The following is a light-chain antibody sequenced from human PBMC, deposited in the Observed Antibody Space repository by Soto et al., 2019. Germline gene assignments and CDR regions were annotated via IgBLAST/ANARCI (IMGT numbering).Light chain of an antibody. J-gene: IGKJ4*01. CDR1: QSVSNY. Sequence: EIVLTQSPATLSLSPGERATLSCRASQSVSNYLAWYQQKPGQAPRLLIYDASNRATSIPARFSGSGSGTDVTLTISSLEPEDFAVYYCQQRSNWPLLTFGGGTKVEIK. V-gene: IGKV3-11*01. CDR2: DAS. CDR3: QQRSNWPLLT.